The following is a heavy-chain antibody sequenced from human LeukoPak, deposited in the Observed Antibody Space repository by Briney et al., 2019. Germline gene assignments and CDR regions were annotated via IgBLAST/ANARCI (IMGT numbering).Heavy chain of an antibody. V-gene: IGHV3-48*03. J-gene: IGHJ4*02. D-gene: IGHD3-10*01. CDR3: ARWARDYYGSGSYPGDY. CDR1: GFTFSSYE. Sequence: GGSLRLSCVASGFTFSSYEMNWVRQAPGKGLEWGSYISSSGSTIYYADSVKGRFTISRDNAKNSLYLQMNSMRAEDTAVYYCARWARDYYGSGSYPGDYWGQGTLLTVSS. CDR2: ISSSGSTI.